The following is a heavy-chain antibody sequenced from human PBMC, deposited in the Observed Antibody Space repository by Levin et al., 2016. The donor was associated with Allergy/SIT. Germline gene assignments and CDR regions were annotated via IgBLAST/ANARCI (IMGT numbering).Heavy chain of an antibody. J-gene: IGHJ3*02. CDR3: ARGLGEQLWLHLETLDI. CDR1: GYTFSSHD. D-gene: IGHD5-18*01. CDR2: MNPNSGNT. V-gene: IGHV1-8*01. Sequence: ASVKVSCKASGYTFSSHDINWVRQAPGQGLEWMGRMNPNSGNTVYAQIFQGRVTMTSSTSISTAYMELSSLRSEDTAVYFCARGLGEQLWLHLETLDIWGQGTMVTVSS.